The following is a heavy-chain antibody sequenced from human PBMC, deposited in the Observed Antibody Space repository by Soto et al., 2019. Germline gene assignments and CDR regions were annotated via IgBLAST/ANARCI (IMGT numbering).Heavy chain of an antibody. Sequence: PSETLSLTCTVSGVSISSSSYYWGWIRQPPGKGLEWIGSIYYSGSTYYNPSLKSRVTISVDTSKNQFSLKLSSVTAADTAVYYCARHTPAISISDHWGQGTLVTASS. CDR1: GVSISSSSYY. D-gene: IGHD2-15*01. CDR2: IYYSGST. J-gene: IGHJ4*02. CDR3: ARHTPAISISDH. V-gene: IGHV4-39*01.